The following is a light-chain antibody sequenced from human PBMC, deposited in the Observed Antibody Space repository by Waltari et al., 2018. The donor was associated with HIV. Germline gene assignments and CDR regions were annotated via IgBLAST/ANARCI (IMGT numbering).Light chain of an antibody. CDR3: QHSFTFPLT. Sequence: DIQMTQSPPSLSASVGDRVTISCRASQNIRDYLNWYTQTPGTPPRLLIYSASSLHSGVPPRFSGSGSGTEFTLTISSLQPEDFATYYCQHSFTFPLTFGGGTKVDIK. CDR2: SAS. V-gene: IGKV1-39*01. J-gene: IGKJ4*01. CDR1: QNIRDY.